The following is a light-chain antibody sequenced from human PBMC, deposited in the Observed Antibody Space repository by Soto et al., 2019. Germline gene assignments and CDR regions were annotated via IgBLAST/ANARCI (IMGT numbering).Light chain of an antibody. CDR3: QQRSNWPTT. CDR2: DAS. CDR1: QSVSSY. V-gene: IGKV3-11*01. Sequence: EIVLPQSRATPDLVPRHSAALSCRASQSVSSYLAWYQQKPGQAPRLLIYDASNRATGIPARFSGSGSETDFTLTSSSLEHEDFAVYYCQQRSNWPTTFGQGTRLEIK. J-gene: IGKJ5*01.